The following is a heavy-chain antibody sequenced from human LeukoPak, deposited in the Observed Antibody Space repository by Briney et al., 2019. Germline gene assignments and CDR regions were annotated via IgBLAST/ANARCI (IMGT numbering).Heavy chain of an antibody. CDR2: ISGDGDNT. J-gene: IGHJ5*02. Sequence: GGSLRLSCAASGFTFDDYAMHWVRQGPGKGLEWLSLISGDGDNTYYADSVKGRFTISRDNSKNSLYLQMNCLRSEDTALYYCAKDLGPSGAGWFDPWGQGTLVTVSS. CDR1: GFTFDDYA. V-gene: IGHV3-43*02. CDR3: AKDLGPSGAGWFDP. D-gene: IGHD4-17*01.